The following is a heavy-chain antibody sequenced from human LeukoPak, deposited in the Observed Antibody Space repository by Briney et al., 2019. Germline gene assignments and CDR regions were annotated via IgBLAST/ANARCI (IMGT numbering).Heavy chain of an antibody. CDR1: GYTFTSYY. CDR3: ARDGAVAGTGGWFDP. D-gene: IGHD6-19*01. J-gene: IGHJ5*02. Sequence: ASVKVSCKASGYTFTSYYMHWVRQAPGQGLEWMGIINPSGGSTSYAQKFQGRVTMTRDTSTSTVYMELSSLRSEDTAVYYCARDGAVAGTGGWFDPWGQGTLVNVSS. CDR2: INPSGGST. V-gene: IGHV1-46*01.